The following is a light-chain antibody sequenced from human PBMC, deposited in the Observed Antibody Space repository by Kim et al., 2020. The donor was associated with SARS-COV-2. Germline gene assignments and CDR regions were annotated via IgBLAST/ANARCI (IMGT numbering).Light chain of an antibody. Sequence: VSPGQTASITCSGDKLGDKYACWYQQKPGQSPVLVIYQDSKRPSGIPERFSGSNSGNTATLTISGTQAMDESDYYCQAWDSSTVVFGGGTQLTVL. V-gene: IGLV3-1*01. CDR3: QAWDSSTVV. CDR2: QDS. CDR1: KLGDKY. J-gene: IGLJ2*01.